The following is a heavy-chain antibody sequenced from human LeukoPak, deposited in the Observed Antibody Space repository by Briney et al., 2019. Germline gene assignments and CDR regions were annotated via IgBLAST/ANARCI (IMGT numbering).Heavy chain of an antibody. D-gene: IGHD6-6*01. Sequence: GASVKVSCKASGYTFTSYGISWVRQAPGQGLEWMGGIIPIFGTANYAQKFQGRVTITADESTSTAYMELSSLRSEDTAVYYCARENKGVRYSSSSGFDYWGQGTLVTVSS. CDR2: IIPIFGTA. CDR1: GYTFTSYG. J-gene: IGHJ4*02. V-gene: IGHV1-69*13. CDR3: ARENKGVRYSSSSGFDY.